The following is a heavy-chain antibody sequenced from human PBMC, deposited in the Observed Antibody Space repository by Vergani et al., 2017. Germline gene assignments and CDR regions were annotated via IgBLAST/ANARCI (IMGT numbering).Heavy chain of an antibody. Sequence: QVQLVPSGAEVKKPGASVQVSCTVSGYTLTELSMHWVRQAPGQGLAWMGGFDPEDGETIYAQKFQGRVTMTEDTSTDTAYMELSSLRSEDTAVYYCARVNLVGPAARTGDWFDPWGQGTLVTVSS. V-gene: IGHV1-24*01. CDR2: FDPEDGET. J-gene: IGHJ5*02. CDR1: GYTLTELS. CDR3: ARVNLVGPAARTGDWFDP. D-gene: IGHD2-2*01.